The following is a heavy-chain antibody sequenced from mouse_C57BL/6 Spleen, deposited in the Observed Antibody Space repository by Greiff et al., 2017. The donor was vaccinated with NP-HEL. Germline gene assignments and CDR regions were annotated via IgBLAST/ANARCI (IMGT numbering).Heavy chain of an antibody. CDR1: GYTFTSYG. Sequence: QVQLQQSGAELARPGASVKLSCKASGYTFTSYGISWVKQRTGQGLEWIGEIYPRSGNTYYNEKLQGKATLTADKSSSTAYMELRSLTSEDSAVYFCARDWENAMDYWGQGTSVTVSS. V-gene: IGHV1-81*01. D-gene: IGHD4-1*01. J-gene: IGHJ4*01. CDR2: IYPRSGNT. CDR3: ARDWENAMDY.